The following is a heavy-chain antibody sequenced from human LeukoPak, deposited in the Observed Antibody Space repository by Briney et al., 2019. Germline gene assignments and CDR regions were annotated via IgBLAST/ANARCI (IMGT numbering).Heavy chain of an antibody. CDR2: IKQDGSEK. J-gene: IGHJ4*02. CDR1: GFTFSSYW. Sequence: GGSLRLSCAASGFTFSSYWMSWVRQAPGKGLEWVANIKQDGSEKYYVDSVKGRFTISRDNAKNSLYLQMNSLRAEDTAVYYCARDLLVRGVIRYYFDYWGQGTLVTVSS. D-gene: IGHD3-10*01. CDR3: ARDLLVRGVIRYYFDY. V-gene: IGHV3-7*01.